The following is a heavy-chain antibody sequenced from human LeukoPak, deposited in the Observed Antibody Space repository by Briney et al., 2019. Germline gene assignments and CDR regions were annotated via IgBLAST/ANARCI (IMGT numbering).Heavy chain of an antibody. CDR1: GGSINSGAYY. CDR2: IYTSGST. V-gene: IGHV4-61*02. D-gene: IGHD3-10*01. Sequence: SQTLSLTCTVSGGSINSGAYYWSWIRQPAGKGLEWIGRIYTSGSTNYNPSLKSRVTMSVDTSKNQFSLKLSSVTAADTAAYYCARVRGPHRFGENYYFDYWGQGTLVTVSS. CDR3: ARVRGPHRFGENYYFDY. J-gene: IGHJ4*02.